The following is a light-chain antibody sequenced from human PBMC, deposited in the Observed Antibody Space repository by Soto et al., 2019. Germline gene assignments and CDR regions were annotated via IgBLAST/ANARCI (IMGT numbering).Light chain of an antibody. J-gene: IGKJ1*01. V-gene: IGKV3-15*01. CDR2: GAS. Sequence: EIVLTQSPGTLSLSPGERATLSCRASQSVSGRYLAWYQQKPGQAPRLLSYGASTRATGIPARFSGSGSGTEFTLTISSLQSEDFAVYYCQQCNNWPRTFGQGTKVDIK. CDR1: QSVSGRY. CDR3: QQCNNWPRT.